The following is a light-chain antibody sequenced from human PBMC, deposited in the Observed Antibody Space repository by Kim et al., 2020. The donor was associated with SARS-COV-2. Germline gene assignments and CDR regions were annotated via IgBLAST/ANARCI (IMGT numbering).Light chain of an antibody. CDR2: EVS. J-gene: IGLJ1*01. V-gene: IGLV2-8*01. CDR3: ASYAGNDNYV. CDR1: SSDISGYNY. Sequence: QSALTQPPSASESPGQSVTISCTGSSSDISGYNYVSWYQQHPGKAPQLIIYEVSKRPSVVPDRFSGSKSGNTASLTVSGLHAEDEADYYCASYAGNDNYVFGTGTKVTVL.